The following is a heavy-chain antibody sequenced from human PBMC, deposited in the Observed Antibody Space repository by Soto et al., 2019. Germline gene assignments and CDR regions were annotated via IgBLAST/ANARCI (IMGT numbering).Heavy chain of an antibody. CDR1: GFTFSSYG. CDR3: AKDFADGYYYYYGMDV. CDR2: ISYDGSNK. Sequence: QVQLVESGGGVVQPGRSLRLSCAASGFTFSSYGMHWVRQAPGKGLGWVAVISYDGSNKYYADSVKGRFTISRDNSKNTLYLQMNSLRAEDTAVYYCAKDFADGYYYYYGMDVWGQGTTVTVSS. V-gene: IGHV3-30*18. J-gene: IGHJ6*02. D-gene: IGHD3-3*01.